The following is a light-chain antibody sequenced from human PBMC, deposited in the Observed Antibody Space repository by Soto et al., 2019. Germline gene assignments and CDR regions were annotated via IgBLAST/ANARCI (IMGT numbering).Light chain of an antibody. CDR2: GNT. CDR1: SSNIGTYYD. V-gene: IGLV1-40*01. J-gene: IGLJ2*01. Sequence: QSVLTQPPSVSGAPGQRVTISCTGNSSNIGTYYDVHWYRHLPGTAPKLLIYGNTNRPSGIPDRFSGSKSGTSASLAITGLQAEDEADYFCQSYDSSLSGLVFGGGTKLTVL. CDR3: QSYDSSLSGLV.